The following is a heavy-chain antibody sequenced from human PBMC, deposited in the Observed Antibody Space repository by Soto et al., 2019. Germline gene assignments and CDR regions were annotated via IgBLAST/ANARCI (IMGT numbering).Heavy chain of an antibody. V-gene: IGHV3-30-3*01. Sequence: QVQLVESGGGVVQPGRSLRLSCAASGFTFSSYAMHWVRQAPGKGLEWVAVISYDGSNKYYADSVKGRFTISRDNSKNTLYLQRNSLRAEDTAVYYCARDRDTMIVEAFQHWGQGTLVTVSS. CDR1: GFTFSSYA. CDR3: ARDRDTMIVEAFQH. CDR2: ISYDGSNK. D-gene: IGHD3-22*01. J-gene: IGHJ1*01.